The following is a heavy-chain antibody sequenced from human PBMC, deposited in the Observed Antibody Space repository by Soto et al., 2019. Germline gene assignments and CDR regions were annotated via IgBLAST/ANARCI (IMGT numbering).Heavy chain of an antibody. D-gene: IGHD2-21*01. J-gene: IGHJ6*02. CDR3: ARCKQKVMHCGLDV. CDR2: INYDGSNK. V-gene: IGHV3-33*01. CDR1: GFIFSSYG. Sequence: QVNLVESGGGALQRGRSLRVSCAASGFIFSSYGMHWVRQAPGKGLEWVAFINYDGSNKFYGDAVKGRFTISRDNSKNTVHLQMNSLRGEDTDVYYCARCKQKVMHCGLDVWGHGATVTVSS.